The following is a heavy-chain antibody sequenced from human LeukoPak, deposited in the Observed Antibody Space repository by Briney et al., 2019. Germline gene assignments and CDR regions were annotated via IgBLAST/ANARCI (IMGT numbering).Heavy chain of an antibody. J-gene: IGHJ4*02. CDR1: GGSFSGYY. CDR2: INHSGST. V-gene: IGHV4-34*01. Sequence: SETLSLTCAVYGGSFSGYYWSWIRQPPGKGLEWIGEINHSGSTNYNPSLKSRVTISVDTSKNQFSLKLSSVTAADTAVYYCARLYPPSSGLDYWGQGTLVTVSS. D-gene: IGHD2-2*02. CDR3: ARLYPPSSGLDY.